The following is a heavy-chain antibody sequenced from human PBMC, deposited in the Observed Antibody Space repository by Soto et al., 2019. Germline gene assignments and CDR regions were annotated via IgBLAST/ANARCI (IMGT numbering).Heavy chain of an antibody. CDR3: ATQAPYSSSPYYYYYLDV. CDR1: GGSFSGYY. V-gene: IGHV4-34*01. J-gene: IGHJ6*03. CDR2: INHTGST. D-gene: IGHD6-6*01. Sequence: QVQLQQWGAGLLKPSETLCLTCAVYGGSFSGYYWSWIRQSPGKGLEWIGEINHTGSTNCNPSLKSRATISVDTSKNQFSLKLNSVTAADTAVYYCATQAPYSSSPYYYYYLDVWGKGTTVTVSS.